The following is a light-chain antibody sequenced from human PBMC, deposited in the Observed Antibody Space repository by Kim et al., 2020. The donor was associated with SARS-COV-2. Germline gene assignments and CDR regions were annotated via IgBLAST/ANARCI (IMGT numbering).Light chain of an antibody. CDR1: PSTVECDC. CDR3: AAWDASMSSRV. CDR2: RNI. Sequence: GPWLSLSCSGTPSTVECDCVFLSRRLPGTAPNRLLYRNIPRPSWLPGRFSGSKSGTSASLAISVLRSEDEADYYCAAWDASMSSRVFGGGTKLTVL. J-gene: IGLJ2*01. V-gene: IGLV1-47*01.